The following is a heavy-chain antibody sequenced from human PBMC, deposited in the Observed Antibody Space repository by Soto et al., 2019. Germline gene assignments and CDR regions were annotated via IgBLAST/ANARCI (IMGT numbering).Heavy chain of an antibody. D-gene: IGHD5-12*01. V-gene: IGHV4-34*01. CDR2: INHSGST. Sequence: PSETLSLTCAVYGGSFSGYYWSLIRQPPGKGLEWIGEINHSGSTNYNPSLKIRVTISVDTSKNQFSLKLSSVPAADTAVYYCPRGYQLGISLLRLGSVWYWFDPWGQGTMVTVSS. J-gene: IGHJ5*02. CDR1: GGSFSGYY. CDR3: PRGYQLGISLLRLGSVWYWFDP.